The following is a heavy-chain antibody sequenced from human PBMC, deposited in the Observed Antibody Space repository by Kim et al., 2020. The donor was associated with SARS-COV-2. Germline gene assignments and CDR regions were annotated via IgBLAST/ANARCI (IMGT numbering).Heavy chain of an antibody. V-gene: IGHV1-69*13. J-gene: IGHJ4*02. CDR1: GCTFSSYA. CDR3: ARDGWASKVAAAGTLDY. D-gene: IGHD6-13*01. Sequence: SVKVSCKASGCTFSSYAISWVRQAPGQGLEWMGGIIPIFGTANYAQKFQGRVTITADESTSTAYMELSSLRSEDTAVYYCARDGWASKVAAAGTLDYWGQGTLVTVSS. CDR2: IIPIFGTA.